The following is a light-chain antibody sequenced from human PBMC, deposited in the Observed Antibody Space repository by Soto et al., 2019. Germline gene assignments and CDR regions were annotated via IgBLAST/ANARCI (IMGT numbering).Light chain of an antibody. J-gene: IGKJ4*01. CDR2: WAS. Sequence: IXXXXSQSXXXSSXNXXXLAWYQQKPGQPPKLLIYWASTRESGVPDRFSXXGXXXXFTLTISSLQAEDVAVYYCQQYFDRPLTFGGGTKVEIK. CDR1: QSXXXSSXNXXX. CDR3: QQYFDRPLT. V-gene: IGKV4-1*01.